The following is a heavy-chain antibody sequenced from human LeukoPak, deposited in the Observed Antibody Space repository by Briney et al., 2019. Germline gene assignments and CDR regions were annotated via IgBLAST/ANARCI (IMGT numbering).Heavy chain of an antibody. D-gene: IGHD6-19*01. Sequence: SETLSLTCTVSGGSISSDSYYWAWIRQPPGKGLEWIASIYYSGSTYYNPSPKSRVTMSVDTSRSQFSLKLSSVTAADTAVYYCASLAVAGLSEGYWGQGTLVIVSS. J-gene: IGHJ4*02. CDR1: GGSISSDSYY. CDR3: ASLAVAGLSEGY. CDR2: IYYSGST. V-gene: IGHV4-39*01.